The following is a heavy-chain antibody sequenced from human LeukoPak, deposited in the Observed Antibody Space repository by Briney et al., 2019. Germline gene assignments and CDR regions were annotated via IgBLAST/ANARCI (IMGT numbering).Heavy chain of an antibody. CDR1: GYTFYTYG. Sequence: GASVKVSCKASGYTFYTYGLSWVRQAPGQGLEWMGWISTYSGHANYAQKLQGRVTMTTDTSTSTAYMELRSLRSDDTAMYYCARDPGVYSSGSYAPGWFDPWGQGSLVTVSS. V-gene: IGHV1-18*04. D-gene: IGHD6-19*01. CDR2: ISTYSGHA. CDR3: ARDPGVYSSGSYAPGWFDP. J-gene: IGHJ5*02.